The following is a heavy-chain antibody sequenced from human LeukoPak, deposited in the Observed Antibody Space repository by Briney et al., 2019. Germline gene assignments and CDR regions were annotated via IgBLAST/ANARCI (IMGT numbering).Heavy chain of an antibody. D-gene: IGHD3-16*01. J-gene: IGHJ4*02. CDR1: GFIFRHYA. Sequence: PGGSLRLSCSASGFIFRHYAVNWVRQSPGKGLEWVSGISGSGDSTYYADSVKGRFTVSRDNSKNTLYLQMHSLTAADTAVYFCAKALGDWPTTLDYWGRGTLVTVSS. CDR2: ISGSGDST. V-gene: IGHV3-23*01. CDR3: AKALGDWPTTLDY.